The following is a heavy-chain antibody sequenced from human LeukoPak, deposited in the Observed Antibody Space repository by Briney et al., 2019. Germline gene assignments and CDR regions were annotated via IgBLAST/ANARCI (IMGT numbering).Heavy chain of an antibody. V-gene: IGHV3-30*18. J-gene: IGHJ4*02. CDR1: GFTFSSYG. D-gene: IGHD3-3*01. CDR3: AKDVRFLEWLLSY. Sequence: GRSLRLSCAASGFTFSSYGMHWVRQAPGKGLEWVAVMSYDGSNKYYADSVKGRFTISRDNSKNTLYLQMNSLRAEDTAVYYCAKDVRFLEWLLSYWGQGTLVTVSS. CDR2: MSYDGSNK.